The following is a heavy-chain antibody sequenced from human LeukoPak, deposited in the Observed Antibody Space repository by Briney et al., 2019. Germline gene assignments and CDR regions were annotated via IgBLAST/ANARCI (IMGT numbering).Heavy chain of an antibody. D-gene: IGHD3-9*01. Sequence: ASVKVSCKASGYTFTGYYMHWVRQAPGQGLEWMGWINPNSGGTNYAQKFQGRVTMTTDTSTSTAYMELRSLRSDDTAVYYCARDRPFYDILTGYYTSDYWGQGTLVTVSS. CDR1: GYTFTGYY. V-gene: IGHV1-2*02. CDR2: INPNSGGT. J-gene: IGHJ4*02. CDR3: ARDRPFYDILTGYYTSDY.